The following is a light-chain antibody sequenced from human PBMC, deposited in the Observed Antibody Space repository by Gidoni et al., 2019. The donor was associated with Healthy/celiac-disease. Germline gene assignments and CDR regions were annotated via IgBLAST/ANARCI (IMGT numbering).Light chain of an antibody. CDR2: DAS. CDR1: QDISNY. V-gene: IGKV1-33*01. J-gene: IGKJ4*01. Sequence: DIQMTQSPSSLSASVGDRVTITCQASQDISNYLNWYQQKQGKAPKLLIYDASNLETGVPSRFSGSGSETDFTFTISSLQPEDIATYYCQQYDNLPTFXEXTKVEIK. CDR3: QQYDNLPT.